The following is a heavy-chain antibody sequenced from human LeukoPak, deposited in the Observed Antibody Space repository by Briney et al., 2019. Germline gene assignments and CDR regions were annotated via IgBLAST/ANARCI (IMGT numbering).Heavy chain of an antibody. CDR2: INHSGST. D-gene: IGHD5-12*01. J-gene: IGHJ6*03. Sequence: SETLSLTCAVYGGSFSGYYRSWIRQPPGKGLEWIGEINHSGSTNYSPSLKSRVTISVDTSKNQFSLKLSSVTAADTAVYYCARGRRGYGWGNYYYMDVWGKGTTVTVSS. V-gene: IGHV4-34*01. CDR1: GGSFSGYY. CDR3: ARGRRGYGWGNYYYMDV.